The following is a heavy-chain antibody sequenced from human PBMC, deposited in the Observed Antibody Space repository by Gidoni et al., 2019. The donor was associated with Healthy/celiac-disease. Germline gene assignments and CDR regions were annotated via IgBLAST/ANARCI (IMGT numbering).Heavy chain of an antibody. Sequence: QVQLQESGPGLVKPSQTLSLTCPVSGGSISSGGYYWSWIRQHPGKGLEWIGYIYYSGSTYYNPSLKSRVTISVDTSKNQFSLKLSSVTAADTAVYYCARVGGDILTGYPNWFDPWGQGTLVTVSS. D-gene: IGHD3-9*01. V-gene: IGHV4-31*03. CDR1: GGSISSGGYY. CDR2: IYYSGST. CDR3: ARVGGDILTGYPNWFDP. J-gene: IGHJ5*02.